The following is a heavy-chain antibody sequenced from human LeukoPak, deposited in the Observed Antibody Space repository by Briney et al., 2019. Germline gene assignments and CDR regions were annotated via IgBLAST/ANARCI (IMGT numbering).Heavy chain of an antibody. D-gene: IGHD6-13*01. V-gene: IGHV1-69*01. Sequence: SVKVSCKASGGTFSSYAISWVRQAPGQGLEWMGGIIPIFGTANYAQKFQGRVTITADESTSTAYMELSSLSSEDTAVYYCARGSYPAGTADYWGQGTLVTVSS. CDR2: IIPIFGTA. CDR3: ARGSYPAGTADY. J-gene: IGHJ4*02. CDR1: GGTFSSYA.